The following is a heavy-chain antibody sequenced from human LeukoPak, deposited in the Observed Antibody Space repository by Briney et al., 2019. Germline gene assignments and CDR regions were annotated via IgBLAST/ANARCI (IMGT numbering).Heavy chain of an antibody. D-gene: IGHD2-2*01. CDR2: IWYDGSNK. CDR1: GFTFSSYG. CDR3: ARDHPADIVVVPAAMLDY. V-gene: IGHV3-33*01. J-gene: IGHJ4*02. Sequence: GGSLRLSCAASGFTFSSYGMHWVRQVPGKGLEWVAVIWYDGSNKYYADSVKGRFTISRDNSKNTLYLQMNSLRAEDTAVYYCARDHPADIVVVPAAMLDYWGQGTLVTVSS.